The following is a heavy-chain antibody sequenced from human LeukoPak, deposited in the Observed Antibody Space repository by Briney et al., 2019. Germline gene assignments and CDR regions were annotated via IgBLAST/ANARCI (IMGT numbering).Heavy chain of an antibody. D-gene: IGHD3-10*01. CDR1: GGTFSSYA. CDR2: IIPNSGGT. CDR3: ARDAPWGWFGELLLAPSPKMDGVFDY. J-gene: IGHJ4*02. Sequence: ASVKASCKASGGTFSSYAISWVRQAPGQGLEWMGGIIPNSGGTNYAQKFQGRVTMTRDTSISTAYMELSRLRSDDTAVYYCARDAPWGWFGELLLAPSPKMDGVFDYWGQGTLVTVSS. V-gene: IGHV1-2*02.